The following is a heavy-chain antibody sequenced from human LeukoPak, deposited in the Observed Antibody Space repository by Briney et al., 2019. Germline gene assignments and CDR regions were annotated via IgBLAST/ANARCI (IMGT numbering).Heavy chain of an antibody. D-gene: IGHD3-9*01. CDR2: IIPIFGRR. Sequence: ASVKVSCNGSGGTFNSYAISWVRQAPGQGHEWMGGIIPIFGRRNYAQKFQGRVALTADESTSTAYMELSSLRSEDTAVYYCATEARYYDILTGYFLYSFDYWGQGTLVTVSS. J-gene: IGHJ4*02. V-gene: IGHV1-69*13. CDR1: GGTFNSYA. CDR3: ATEARYYDILTGYFLYSFDY.